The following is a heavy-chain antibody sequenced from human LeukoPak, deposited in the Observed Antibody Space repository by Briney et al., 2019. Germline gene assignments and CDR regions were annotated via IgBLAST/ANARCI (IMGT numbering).Heavy chain of an antibody. J-gene: IGHJ4*02. CDR2: IKEEGREK. D-gene: IGHD3-9*01. CDR3: ARIFTAGTWPPVAD. Sequence: GGSLRLSCAVSRFTLSTSWTSWVRQAPEGGLEWVANIKEEGREKNYIDSVGGRLTLSRHNAKHSLYLQMSSQRAGHTAIYYCARIFTAGTWPPVADWGQGSLVTVSS. V-gene: IGHV3-7*05. CDR1: RFTLSTSW.